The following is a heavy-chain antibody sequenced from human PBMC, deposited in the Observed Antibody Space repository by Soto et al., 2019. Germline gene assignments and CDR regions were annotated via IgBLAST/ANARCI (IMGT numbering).Heavy chain of an antibody. CDR1: GGSISSDGYY. CDR2: IYYSGST. D-gene: IGHD6-6*01. J-gene: IGHJ6*02. CDR3: ARGQGYSSSPYYYGMDV. Sequence: SETLSLTCTVSGGSISSDGYYWSWIRQHPGKGLEWIGYIYYSGSTYYNPSLKSRVTISVDTSKNQFSLKLSSVTAADTAVYYCARGQGYSSSPYYYGMDVWGQGTTVTVSS. V-gene: IGHV4-31*03.